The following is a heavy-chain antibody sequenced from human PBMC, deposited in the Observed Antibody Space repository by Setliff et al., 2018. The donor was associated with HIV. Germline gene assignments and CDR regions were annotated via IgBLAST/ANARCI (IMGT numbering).Heavy chain of an antibody. CDR1: GGSIRRSIYH. D-gene: IGHD6-6*01. V-gene: IGHV4-39*01. Sequence: SETLSLTCTVSGGSIRRSIYHWDWIRQPPGKGLEWIGGIDYSGSTYYNPSLKSRGTISVDTSNNQFSLNVSSVTAADTAVFYCARRGLEYGTSGDFDYWGQGTLVTVSS. J-gene: IGHJ4*02. CDR2: IDYSGST. CDR3: ARRGLEYGTSGDFDY.